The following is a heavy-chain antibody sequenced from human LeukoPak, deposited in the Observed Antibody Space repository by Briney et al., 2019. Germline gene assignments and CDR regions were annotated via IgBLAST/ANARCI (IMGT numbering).Heavy chain of an antibody. CDR1: GGSISSYY. CDR2: VYYTGST. J-gene: IGHJ4*02. CDR3: ARKQWQVSHYFDY. D-gene: IGHD6-19*01. V-gene: IGHV4-59*01. Sequence: SETLSPTCTVSGGSISSYYWSWIRQPPGKGLEWIGYVYYTGSTNYNPSLMSRVTISVDTSKIQFSLKLSSVTAADTAVYYCARKQWQVSHYFDYWGQGTLVTASS.